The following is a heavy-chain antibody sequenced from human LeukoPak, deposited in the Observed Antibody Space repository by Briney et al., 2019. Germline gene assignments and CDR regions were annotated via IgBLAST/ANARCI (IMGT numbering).Heavy chain of an antibody. CDR1: GFTFSSYE. J-gene: IGHJ5*02. CDR2: ISSSGSTI. Sequence: GGSLRLSCEASGFTFSSYEMNWVRQAPGKGLEWVSYISSSGSTIYYADSVKGRFTISRDNAKNSLYLQMNSLRAEDTAVYYCARLRLRINWFDPWGQGTLVTVSS. V-gene: IGHV3-48*03. D-gene: IGHD1-14*01. CDR3: ARLRLRINWFDP.